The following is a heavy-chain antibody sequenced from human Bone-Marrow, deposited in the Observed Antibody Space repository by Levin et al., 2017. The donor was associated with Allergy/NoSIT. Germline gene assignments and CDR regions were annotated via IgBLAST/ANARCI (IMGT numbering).Heavy chain of an antibody. J-gene: IGHJ6*02. Sequence: QSGGSLRLSCAASGFTFSSYAMHWVRQAPGKGLEWVAVISYDGSNKYYADSVKGRFTISRDNSKNTLYLQMNSLRAEDTAVYYCARAPYVRFLEWLWKGIMDVWGQGTTVTVSS. CDR3: ARAPYVRFLEWLWKGIMDV. CDR2: ISYDGSNK. CDR1: GFTFSSYA. D-gene: IGHD3-3*01. V-gene: IGHV3-30-3*01.